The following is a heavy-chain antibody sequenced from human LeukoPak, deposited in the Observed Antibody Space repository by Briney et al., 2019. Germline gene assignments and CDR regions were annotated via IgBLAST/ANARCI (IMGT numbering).Heavy chain of an antibody. V-gene: IGHV4-31*03. D-gene: IGHD3-22*01. Sequence: PSQTLSLTCTVSGGSISSGGYYWSWIRQHPGKGLEWIGYIYYSGSTYYNPSLKSRVTISVDTSKNQFSLKLSSVTAADTAVYYCARVPDYYDSSGYSYWYFDLWGRGTLVTVSS. CDR1: GGSISSGGYY. J-gene: IGHJ2*01. CDR3: ARVPDYYDSSGYSYWYFDL. CDR2: IYYSGST.